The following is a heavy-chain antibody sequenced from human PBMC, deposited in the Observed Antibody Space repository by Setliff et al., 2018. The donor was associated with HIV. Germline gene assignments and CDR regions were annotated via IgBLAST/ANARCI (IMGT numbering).Heavy chain of an antibody. V-gene: IGHV4-4*07. CDR2: SYTSGST. CDR3: SGAGIVVPSAATFTYYYSTMDV. D-gene: IGHD2-2*01. Sequence: SETLSLTCTVSGDSITSRPYWTWGRQPAGKGPEWSGRSYTSGSTNYNPSLKSRVSMSIDTSDNQFSLNLNSVPAAAPAVYYCSGAGIVVPSAATFTYYYSTMDVWGQGTTVTVSS. J-gene: IGHJ6*02. CDR1: GDSITSRPY.